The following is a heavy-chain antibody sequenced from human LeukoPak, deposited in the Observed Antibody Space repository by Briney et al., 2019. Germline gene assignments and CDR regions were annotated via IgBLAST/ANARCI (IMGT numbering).Heavy chain of an antibody. CDR2: INPSGGST. Sequence: GASVKVSCKASGYTFTSYYIHWVRQAPGQGLEWMGIINPSGGSTSYAQKFQGRVTMTRDMSTSTVYMELSSLRSEDTAVYYCARDPNNQNYFDYWGQGTLVTVSS. CDR1: GYTFTSYY. D-gene: IGHD1/OR15-1a*01. CDR3: ARDPNNQNYFDY. V-gene: IGHV1-46*01. J-gene: IGHJ4*02.